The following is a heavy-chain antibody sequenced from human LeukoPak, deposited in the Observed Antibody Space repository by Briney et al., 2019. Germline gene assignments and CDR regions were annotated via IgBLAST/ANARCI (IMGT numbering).Heavy chain of an antibody. D-gene: IGHD3-22*01. V-gene: IGHV4-59*01. CDR1: GGSISSYY. CDR2: IYYSGST. J-gene: IGHJ4*02. Sequence: PSETLSLTCTVSGGSISSYYWSWIRQPPGKGLEWIGYIYYSGSTKYNPSLKSRVTISVDTSKNHFSLKLTSVTAADTAVYYCASTYNYDSSGYSYFDYWGQGILVTVSS. CDR3: ASTYNYDSSGYSYFDY.